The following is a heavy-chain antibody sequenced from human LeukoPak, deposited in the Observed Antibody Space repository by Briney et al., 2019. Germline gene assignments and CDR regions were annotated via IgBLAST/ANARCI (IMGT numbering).Heavy chain of an antibody. CDR2: IKQDGSEK. D-gene: IGHD1-26*01. J-gene: IGHJ4*02. CDR3: ARDHIVGATNFDS. V-gene: IGHV3-7*01. CDR1: GFSFSSYG. Sequence: GGSLRLSCAVSGFSFSSYGMSWVRQAPGKGLEWVANIKQDGSEKYYVDSVKGRFTISRDNAKNSLYLQMNSLRAEDTAVYYCARDHIVGATNFDSWGQGSLVTVSS.